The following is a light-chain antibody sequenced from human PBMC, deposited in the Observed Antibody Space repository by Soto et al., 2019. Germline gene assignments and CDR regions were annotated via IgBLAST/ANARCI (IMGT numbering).Light chain of an antibody. CDR1: QSVSSSY. CDR2: GAS. CDR3: QQYNNWPIT. V-gene: IGKV3-15*01. Sequence: EIVLTQSPGTLSLSPGERATLCCRASQSVSSSYLAWYQQKPGQAPRLLIYGASTRATGIPARFSGSGSGTEFTLTISSLQSEDFAVYYCQQYNNWPITFGQGTRLEI. J-gene: IGKJ5*01.